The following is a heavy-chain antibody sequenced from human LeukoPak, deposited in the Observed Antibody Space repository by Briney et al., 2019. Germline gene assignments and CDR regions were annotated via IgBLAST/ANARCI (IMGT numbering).Heavy chain of an antibody. Sequence: VASVKVSCKASGYSFTGYYMHWVRQAPGQGLEWMGWINPNSGGTNYAQKFQGRVTMTRDTSISTAYMELSRLRSDDTAVYYCARPFYGDYDFDYWGQGTLVTVSS. D-gene: IGHD4-17*01. CDR1: GYSFTGYY. CDR3: ARPFYGDYDFDY. CDR2: INPNSGGT. J-gene: IGHJ4*02. V-gene: IGHV1-2*02.